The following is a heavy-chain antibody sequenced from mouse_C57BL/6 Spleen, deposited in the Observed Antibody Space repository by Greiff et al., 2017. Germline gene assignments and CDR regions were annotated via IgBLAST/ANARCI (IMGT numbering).Heavy chain of an antibody. CDR1: GFNIKDYY. Sequence: VQLQQSGAELVQPGASVKLSCPASGFNIKDYYMHWVKQRTEQGLEWIGRIDPEDGETKYAPKFQGKATIAADTSSNTAYLQLSSLTSEATAVXYCARSPPNWDYFDYWGQGTTLTVSS. J-gene: IGHJ2*01. CDR3: ARSPPNWDYFDY. D-gene: IGHD4-1*01. CDR2: IDPEDGET. V-gene: IGHV14-2*01.